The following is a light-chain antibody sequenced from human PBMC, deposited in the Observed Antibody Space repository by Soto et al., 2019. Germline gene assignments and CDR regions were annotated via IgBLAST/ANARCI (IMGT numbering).Light chain of an antibody. CDR2: DAS. CDR1: QSVSSY. Sequence: EIVLTQSPATLSLSPGETATLSCRASQSVSSYLAWYQQKPGQAPRLLIYDASNRATGIPARFSGSGSGTDFTLTISSLEPEDFAVYFCQHRGNWPLTFGGGTKVDIK. V-gene: IGKV3-11*01. CDR3: QHRGNWPLT. J-gene: IGKJ4*01.